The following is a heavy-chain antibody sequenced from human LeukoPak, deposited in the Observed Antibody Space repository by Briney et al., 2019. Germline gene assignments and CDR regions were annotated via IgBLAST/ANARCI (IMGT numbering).Heavy chain of an antibody. CDR3: ASYFGAFVGDLSGFAP. CDR1: GLVFNYYT. Sequence: GGSLRLSCAASGLVFNYYTMHWVRQTPNRGLEWVAVISSDGTDKHYADSVKGRFTISRDNSKNTLYLQLDNPRVEDTAMYYCASYFGAFVGDLSGFAPWGQEPLVTVSS. V-gene: IGHV3-30*04. CDR2: ISSDGTDK. J-gene: IGHJ5*02. D-gene: IGHD3-16*01.